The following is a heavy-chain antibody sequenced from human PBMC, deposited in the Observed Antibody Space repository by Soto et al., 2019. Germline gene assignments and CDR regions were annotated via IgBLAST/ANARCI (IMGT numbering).Heavy chain of an antibody. CDR3: AAGPGRGSYVGRYYSGMDV. D-gene: IGHD1-26*01. CDR2: INPNSGGT. CDR1: GYTFTGYY. V-gene: IGHV1-2*04. Sequence: GASVKVSCKASGYTFTGYYMHWVRQAPGQGLEWMGWINPNSGGTNYAQKFQGWVTMTRDTSISTAYMELSRLRSDDTAVYYCAAGPGRGSYVGRYYSGMDVWGQGTRVTVPS. J-gene: IGHJ6*02.